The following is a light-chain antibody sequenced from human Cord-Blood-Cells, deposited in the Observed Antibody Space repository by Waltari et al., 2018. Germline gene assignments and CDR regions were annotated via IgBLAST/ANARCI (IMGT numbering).Light chain of an antibody. J-gene: IGLJ1*01. V-gene: IGLV2-8*01. Sequence: QSALTQPPSASGSPGQSVTISCTGTSSDVGGSNYVSWYQQHPGKAPKLMIYEVSKRPLGVPDRFSGSKSGNTASLTVSGLQAEDEADYYCSSYAGSNNFVFGTGTKVTVL. CDR2: EVS. CDR1: SSDVGGSNY. CDR3: SSYAGSNNFV.